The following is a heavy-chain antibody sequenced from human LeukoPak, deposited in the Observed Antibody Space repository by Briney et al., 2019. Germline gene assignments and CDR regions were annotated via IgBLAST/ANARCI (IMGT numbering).Heavy chain of an antibody. D-gene: IGHD4-11*01. CDR1: GDSVSSNTAA. CDR3: ARKGTVTTPFDY. CDR2: TYYRSKWFR. Sequence: PSQTLSLTCAISGDSVSSNTAAWNWIRQSPSRGLEWLGRTYYRSKWFRDYAVSVKSRITIDADTSKNQFSLQLNSVTPEDTAVYYCARKGTVTTPFDYWGQGIPVIVSS. V-gene: IGHV6-1*01. J-gene: IGHJ4*02.